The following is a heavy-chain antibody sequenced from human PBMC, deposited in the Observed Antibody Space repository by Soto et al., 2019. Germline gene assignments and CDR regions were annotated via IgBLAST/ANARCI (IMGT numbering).Heavy chain of an antibody. V-gene: IGHV4-30-2*01. CDR2: IYQSGSS. CDR3: ARAHYYYGMDV. Sequence: SETLSLTCGVSGGSISSGGYSWNWIRQPPGKGLEWIGYIYQSGSSYYNPSLKSLVTISIDRSKNQFSLKLSSVTAADTAMYYCARAHYYYGMDVWGQGTTVTVSS. CDR1: GGSISSGGYS. J-gene: IGHJ6*01.